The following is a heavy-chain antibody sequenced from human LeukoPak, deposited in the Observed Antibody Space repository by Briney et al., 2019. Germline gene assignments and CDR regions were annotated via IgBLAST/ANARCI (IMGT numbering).Heavy chain of an antibody. V-gene: IGHV4-34*01. Sequence: SETLSLTCAVYGGSFSGYYWSWIRQPPGKGLEWIGEINHGGSTNYNPSLKSRVTISADTSKNQISLKLSSVTAADTAMYYCARGGFGDYNFDYWGQGTLVTVSS. CDR2: INHGGST. CDR3: ARGGFGDYNFDY. CDR1: GGSFSGYY. J-gene: IGHJ4*02. D-gene: IGHD4-17*01.